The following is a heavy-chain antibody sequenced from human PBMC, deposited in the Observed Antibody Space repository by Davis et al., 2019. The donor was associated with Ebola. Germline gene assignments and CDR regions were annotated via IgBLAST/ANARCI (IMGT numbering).Heavy chain of an antibody. J-gene: IGHJ5*02. Sequence: HTGGSLRLSCAASGFTFSNFYIHWVRQPPGKGLVWVSSINTDGSSTNYADSVKCRFTISRDNAKNTLYLQMNSLRAEDTAVYFCARGAAGSGVHFDPWGQGTLVTASS. D-gene: IGHD2-15*01. CDR2: INTDGSST. CDR1: GFTFSNFY. V-gene: IGHV3-74*01. CDR3: ARGAAGSGVHFDP.